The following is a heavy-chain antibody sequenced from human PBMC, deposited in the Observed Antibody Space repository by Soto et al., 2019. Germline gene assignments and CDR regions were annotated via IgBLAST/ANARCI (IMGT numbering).Heavy chain of an antibody. CDR3: AGEHVGENGWGIDY. CDR2: MAYDGSNK. D-gene: IGHD6-19*01. Sequence: QVQLVESGGGVVQPGRSLRLSCAASGFTFSAYGMHWVRQAPGKGLEWVAVMAYDGSNKYYADSVKGRFTISRDNSKNTLYLQMNTLRTEDTAMYYCAGEHVGENGWGIDYWGQGTLVTVFS. V-gene: IGHV3-30*03. CDR1: GFTFSAYG. J-gene: IGHJ4*02.